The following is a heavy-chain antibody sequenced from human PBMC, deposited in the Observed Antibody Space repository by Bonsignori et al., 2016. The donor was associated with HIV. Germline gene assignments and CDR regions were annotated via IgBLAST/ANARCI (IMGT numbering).Heavy chain of an antibody. CDR1: GDSIATSNSY. Sequence: QVHLQESGPGLAKPSETLSLTCTVSGDSIATSNSYWGWIRQPPGKGLEWIGTIYFNRNSYYNTSFKNRVTISLDTSKNQFSLQLTSVTAADTALYYCATPGGNFNSNYGYFEYWGQGTLVAVSS. CDR3: ATPGGNFNSNYGYFEY. CDR2: IYFNRNS. D-gene: IGHD3-10*01. V-gene: IGHV4-39*07. J-gene: IGHJ4*02.